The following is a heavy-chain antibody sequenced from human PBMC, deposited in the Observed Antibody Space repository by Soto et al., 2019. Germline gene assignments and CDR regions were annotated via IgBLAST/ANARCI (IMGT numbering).Heavy chain of an antibody. CDR3: ARDPGSSSWYWFDP. D-gene: IGHD6-13*01. V-gene: IGHV4-38-2*02. CDR2: IYHSGST. J-gene: IGHJ5*02. Sequence: SETLSLTCTVSGYSISSGYYWGWIRQPPGKGLEWIGSIYHSGSTYYNPSLKSRVTISVDTSKNQFSLKLSSVTAADTAVYYCARDPGSSSWYWFDPWGHGTLVTVSS. CDR1: GYSISSGYY.